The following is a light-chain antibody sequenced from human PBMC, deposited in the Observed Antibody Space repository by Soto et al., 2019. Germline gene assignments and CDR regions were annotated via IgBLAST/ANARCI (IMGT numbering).Light chain of an antibody. CDR3: QQRSNWPLT. J-gene: IGKJ4*01. CDR1: QSINTY. CDR2: DAS. V-gene: IGKV3-11*01. Sequence: EVVLTQSPATLPSSPGESVTLSCRASQSINTYLAWYQQKPGQAPRLLIYDASYRAAGIPSRFSGSGSGTDFTLTSSSLEPADFALYHGQQRSNWPLTVGGGTMVEI.